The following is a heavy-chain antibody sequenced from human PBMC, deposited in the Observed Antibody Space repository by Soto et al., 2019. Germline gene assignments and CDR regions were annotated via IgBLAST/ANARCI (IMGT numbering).Heavy chain of an antibody. J-gene: IGHJ4*02. Sequence: GGCVRLSCVAAGFAVSTKYRSWVRQAPGKGLEWVSVIYSGGSTFYADSVRGRFTISRDNSKNTVNLQMNSLRAEDTAVYYCARDPWAADYWGQGTLVTVSS. D-gene: IGHD3-16*01. CDR2: IYSGGST. CDR3: ARDPWAADY. V-gene: IGHV3-66*01. CDR1: GFAVSTKY.